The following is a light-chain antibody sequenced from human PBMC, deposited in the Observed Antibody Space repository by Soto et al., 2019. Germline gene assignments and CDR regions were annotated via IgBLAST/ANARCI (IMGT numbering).Light chain of an antibody. CDR1: QNIEEY. V-gene: IGKV1-39*01. J-gene: IGKJ2*01. Sequence: DIQVTQSPSSLSASVGDRVTITCLASQNIEEYLNWYQHRPGKAPLLLIYSASDLRSEVPSRFSGGGSGTTFTLTISSLQPEDFATYYCQQSFSAPYTFGQGTKVDI. CDR3: QQSFSAPYT. CDR2: SAS.